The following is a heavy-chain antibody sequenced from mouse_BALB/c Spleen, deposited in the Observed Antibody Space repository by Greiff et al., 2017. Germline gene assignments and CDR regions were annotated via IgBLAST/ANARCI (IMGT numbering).Heavy chain of an antibody. CDR1: GYTFTDYA. Sequence: VQLQQSGAELVRPGVSVKISCKGSGYTFTDYAMHWVKQSHAKSLEWIGVISTYYGDASYNQKFKGKAIMTVDKSSSTAYMELARLTSEDSAIYYCARGGGLRRDWFAYWGQGTLVTVSA. D-gene: IGHD2-4*01. J-gene: IGHJ3*01. CDR2: ISTYYGDA. V-gene: IGHV1S137*01. CDR3: ARGGGLRRDWFAY.